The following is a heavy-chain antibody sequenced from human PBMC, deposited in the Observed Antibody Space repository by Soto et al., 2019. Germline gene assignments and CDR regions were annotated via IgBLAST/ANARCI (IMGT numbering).Heavy chain of an antibody. J-gene: IGHJ4*02. CDR3: ARDFSWFGELIASDY. V-gene: IGHV1-3*01. CDR2: INAGNGNT. CDR1: GYTFTSYA. Sequence: QVQLVQSGAEVKKPGASVKVSCKASGYTFTSYAMHWVRQAPGQRLEWMGWINAGNGNTKYSQKFPGRVTITRDTSASTAYMELSSLRSEDTAVYYCARDFSWFGELIASDYWGQGTLVTVSS. D-gene: IGHD3-10*01.